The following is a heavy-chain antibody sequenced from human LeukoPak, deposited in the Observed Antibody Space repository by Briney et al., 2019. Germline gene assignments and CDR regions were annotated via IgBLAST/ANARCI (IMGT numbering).Heavy chain of an antibody. CDR1: GGSISSYY. J-gene: IGHJ6*03. CDR2: IYYSGST. CDR3: AREGYSYAHYYYYYMDV. V-gene: IGHV4-59*01. D-gene: IGHD5-18*01. Sequence: SETLSLTCTVSGGSISSYYWSWIRQPPGKGLEWIGYIYYSGSTNYNPSLKSRVTISVDTPKNQFSLKLSSVTAADTAVYYCAREGYSYAHYYYYYMDVWGKGTTVTVSS.